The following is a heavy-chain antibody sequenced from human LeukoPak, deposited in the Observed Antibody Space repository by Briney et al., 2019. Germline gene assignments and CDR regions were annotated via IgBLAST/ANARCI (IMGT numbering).Heavy chain of an antibody. Sequence: PGESLRLSCAASGFTFEDYAMHWARQAPGKGLEWVAGISWSSGNIGYEDSVKGRFTISRDNAENSLHLQMNSLRTDDTALYFCARDAWRRAFNYGMDVWGQGTTVAVSS. CDR3: ARDAWRRAFNYGMDV. D-gene: IGHD5-12*01. V-gene: IGHV3-9*01. CDR2: ISWSSGNI. J-gene: IGHJ6*02. CDR1: GFTFEDYA.